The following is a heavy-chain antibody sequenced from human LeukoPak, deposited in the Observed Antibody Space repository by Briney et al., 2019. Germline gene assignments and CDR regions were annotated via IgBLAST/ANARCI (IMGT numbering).Heavy chain of an antibody. V-gene: IGHV3-30*18. J-gene: IGHJ4*02. CDR1: GFTFSSYG. CDR2: ISYDGSNK. CDR3: AKDRRFGELLPQEDY. D-gene: IGHD3-10*01. Sequence: PGGSLRLSCAASGFTFSSYGMHWVRQAPGKGLEWVAVISYDGSNKYYADSVKGRFTISRDNSKNTLYLQMNSLRAEDTAVYYCAKDRRFGELLPQEDYWGQGTLVTVSS.